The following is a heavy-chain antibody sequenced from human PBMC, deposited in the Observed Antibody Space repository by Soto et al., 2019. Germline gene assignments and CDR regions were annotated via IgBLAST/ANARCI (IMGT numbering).Heavy chain of an antibody. Sequence: PGGSLRLSCAASGFTFDDYTMHWVRQAPGKGLEWVSLISWDGGSTYYADSVKGRFTISRDNSKNSLYLQMNSLRTEDTALYYCAKDLVVGSSGYYGPFDAFDIWGQGTMVTVSS. J-gene: IGHJ3*02. V-gene: IGHV3-43*01. CDR2: ISWDGGST. CDR3: AKDLVVGSSGYYGPFDAFDI. CDR1: GFTFDDYT. D-gene: IGHD3-22*01.